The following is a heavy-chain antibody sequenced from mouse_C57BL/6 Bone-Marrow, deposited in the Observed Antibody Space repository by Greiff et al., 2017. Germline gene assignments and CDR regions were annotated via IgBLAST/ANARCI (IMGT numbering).Heavy chain of an antibody. CDR2: IYPGGGYT. CDR1: GYTFTNYW. Sequence: VQLQQSGAELVRPGTSVKMSCKASGYTFTNYWIGWAKQRPGHGLEWIGDIYPGGGYTNYNEKFKGKATLTADKSSSTAYMQFSSLTSEDSAIYYCARRGLRRDFDVWGTGTTVTVSS. J-gene: IGHJ1*03. CDR3: ARRGLRRDFDV. V-gene: IGHV1-63*01. D-gene: IGHD2-4*01.